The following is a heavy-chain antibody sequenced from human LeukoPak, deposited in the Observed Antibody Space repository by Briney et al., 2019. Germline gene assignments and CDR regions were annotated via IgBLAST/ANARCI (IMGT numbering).Heavy chain of an antibody. CDR2: IKQDGSEK. Sequence: QPGGSLRLSCAASGFTFSSYWMTWVRQAPGKGLEWVANIKQDGSEKYYVDSVKGRFTISRDKAKNSLHLQMNSLRAEDTAVYYCARVVAAVHIDYWGQGTLVTVSS. V-gene: IGHV3-7*05. CDR1: GFTFSSYW. D-gene: IGHD6-13*01. J-gene: IGHJ4*02. CDR3: ARVVAAVHIDY.